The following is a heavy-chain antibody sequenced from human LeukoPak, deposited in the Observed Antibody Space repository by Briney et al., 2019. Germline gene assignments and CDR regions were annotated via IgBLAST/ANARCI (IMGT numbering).Heavy chain of an antibody. J-gene: IGHJ4*02. CDR1: GFTFSSYW. Sequence: GGSLRLSCAASGFTFSSYWMHWARQAPGKGLVWVSRINSDGSSTSYADSVKGRFTISRDNAKNTLYLQMNSLRAEDTAVYYCARDAEWLALDYWGQGTLVTVSS. D-gene: IGHD6-19*01. V-gene: IGHV3-74*01. CDR3: ARDAEWLALDY. CDR2: INSDGSST.